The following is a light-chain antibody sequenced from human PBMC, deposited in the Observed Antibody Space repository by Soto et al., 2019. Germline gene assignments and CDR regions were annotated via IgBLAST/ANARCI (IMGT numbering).Light chain of an antibody. Sequence: QTVVTQEPSLTVSPGGTVTLTCASSTGAVTSGPFANWFQQKPGQAPRPLIYSTSNRHSWAPARFSGSLLGGKAALTLSGAQAEDEAEYYCLLYFGGWLWVFDGGTKVTVL. V-gene: IGLV7-43*01. J-gene: IGLJ3*02. CDR3: LLYFGGWLWV. CDR1: TGAVTSGPF. CDR2: STS.